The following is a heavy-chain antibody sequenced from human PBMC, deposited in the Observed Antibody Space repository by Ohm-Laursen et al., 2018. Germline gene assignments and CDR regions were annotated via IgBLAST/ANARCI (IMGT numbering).Heavy chain of an antibody. V-gene: IGHV3-7*01. J-gene: IGHJ4*02. CDR2: IKQDGSEK. D-gene: IGHD1-20*01. CDR1: GFTFSSYG. CDR3: ARNNNWNYFDY. Sequence: SLRLSCSASGFTFSSYGMNWVRQAPGKGLEWVANIKQDGSEKYYVDSVKGRFTISRDNAKNSLYLQMNSLRAEDTAVYYCARNNNWNYFDYWGQGTLVTVSS.